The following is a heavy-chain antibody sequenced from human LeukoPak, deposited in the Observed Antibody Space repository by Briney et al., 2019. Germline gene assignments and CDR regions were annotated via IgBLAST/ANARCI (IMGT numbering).Heavy chain of an antibody. CDR2: IYYSGST. D-gene: IGHD1-1*01. Sequence: SETLSLTCTVSGGSISSSSYYWGWIRQPPGKGLEWIGSIYYSGSTYYNPSLKSRVTISVDTSKNQFSLKLSSVTAADTAVYYCARDLGGTVWFDYWGQGTLVTVSS. J-gene: IGHJ4*02. V-gene: IGHV4-39*02. CDR1: GGSISSSSYY. CDR3: ARDLGGTVWFDY.